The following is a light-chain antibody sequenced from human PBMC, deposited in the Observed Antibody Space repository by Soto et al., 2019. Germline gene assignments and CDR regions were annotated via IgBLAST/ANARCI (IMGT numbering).Light chain of an antibody. V-gene: IGLV2-11*01. CDR3: CSYAGSYTFL. Sequence: QSALTQPRSVSGSPGQSVTISCTGTSSDVGGYNYVSWYQQHPGKAPKLMIYDVSKRPSGVPDRFSGSKSGNTASLTISGVQAEDEADYYCCSYAGSYTFLFGGGTKLTVL. CDR1: SSDVGGYNY. J-gene: IGLJ2*01. CDR2: DVS.